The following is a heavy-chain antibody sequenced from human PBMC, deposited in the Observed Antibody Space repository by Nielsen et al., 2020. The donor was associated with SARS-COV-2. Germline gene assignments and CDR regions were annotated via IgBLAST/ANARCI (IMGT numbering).Heavy chain of an antibody. CDR2: IHHDGGET. CDR1: GFTFSDYW. CDR3: ARNFYGSGSYPFDP. D-gene: IGHD3-10*01. J-gene: IGHJ5*02. Sequence: GGSLRLSCAASGFTFSDYWMSWVRQAPGKGLEWVANIHHDGGETRYADSVKGRFTISRDNAKNSLYLQMNSLRAEDTAMYYCARNFYGSGSYPFDPWGQGTLVTVSS. V-gene: IGHV3-7*03.